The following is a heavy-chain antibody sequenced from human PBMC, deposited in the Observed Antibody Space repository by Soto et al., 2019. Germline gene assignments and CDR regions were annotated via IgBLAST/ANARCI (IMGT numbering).Heavy chain of an antibody. Sequence: GGSLRLSCAASGFTFSSYAMSWVRQAPGKGLEWVPAISGSGGSTYYADSVKGRFTISRDNSKNTLYLQMNSLRAEDTAVYWAMVFGGYYYYGMDVWGQGTTVTVSS. V-gene: IGHV3-23*01. D-gene: IGHD5-18*01. J-gene: IGHJ6*02. CDR3: MVFGGYYYYGMDV. CDR2: ISGSGGST. CDR1: GFTFSSYA.